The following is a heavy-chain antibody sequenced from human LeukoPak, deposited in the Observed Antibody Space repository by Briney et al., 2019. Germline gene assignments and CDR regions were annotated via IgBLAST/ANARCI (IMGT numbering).Heavy chain of an antibody. V-gene: IGHV4-31*03. J-gene: IGHJ4*02. Sequence: PSETLSLTCTVSGGSISRGGNSWHWIRQHPGKGLEWIGFIFYSGSISYNPSLKSRLTISVDTSKNEFSLKLSSVTAADTAVYYCATNYGGNTLDYWGQGILVTVSS. D-gene: IGHD4-23*01. CDR2: IFYSGSI. CDR1: GGSISRGGNS. CDR3: ATNYGGNTLDY.